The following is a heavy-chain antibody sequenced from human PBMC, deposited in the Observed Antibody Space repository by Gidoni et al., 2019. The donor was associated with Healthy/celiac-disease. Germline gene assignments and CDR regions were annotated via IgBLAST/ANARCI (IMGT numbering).Heavy chain of an antibody. V-gene: IGHV3-23*01. CDR1: GFPFRSYA. J-gene: IGHJ4*02. D-gene: IGHD4-17*01. CDR3: AKEPDYGDYFDY. CDR2: ISGSVGST. Sequence: EVQLLESGGGLVQPGGSLRLSCAASGFPFRSYAMSWVRQAPGKGLEWVSAISGSVGSTYYADSVKGRFTISRDNSKNTLYLQMNSLRAEDTAVYYCAKEPDYGDYFDYWGQGTLVTVSS.